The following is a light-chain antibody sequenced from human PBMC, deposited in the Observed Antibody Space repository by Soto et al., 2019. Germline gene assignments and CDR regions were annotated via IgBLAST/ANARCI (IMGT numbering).Light chain of an antibody. CDR1: SSNIGAGYD. Sequence: QSVLTQPPSVSGAPGQRVTISCTGSSSNIGAGYDVHWYQQLPGTAPKLLIYGNSNRPSGVPDRFSGSKSGTPASLAITGVQAEDEADYSCQSYDSSLSGSVFGGGTKLTVL. J-gene: IGLJ2*01. CDR2: GNS. V-gene: IGLV1-40*01. CDR3: QSYDSSLSGSV.